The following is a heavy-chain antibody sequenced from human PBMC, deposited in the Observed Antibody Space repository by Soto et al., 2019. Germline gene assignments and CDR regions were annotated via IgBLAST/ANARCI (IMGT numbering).Heavy chain of an antibody. D-gene: IGHD2-2*01. J-gene: IGHJ6*03. Sequence: SETLSLTCTVSGGSISSGGYYWSWIRQHPGKGLEWIGYIYYSGSTYYNPSLKSRVTISVDTSKNQFSLKLSSVTAADTAVYYCARVNQLLKPGNYYYYYMDVWGKGTTVTVSS. V-gene: IGHV4-31*03. CDR2: IYYSGST. CDR1: GGSISSGGYY. CDR3: ARVNQLLKPGNYYYYYMDV.